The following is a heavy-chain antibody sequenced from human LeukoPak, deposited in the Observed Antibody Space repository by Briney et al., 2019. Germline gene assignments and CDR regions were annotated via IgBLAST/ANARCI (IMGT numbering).Heavy chain of an antibody. CDR2: TYYRSRWYN. CDR1: GDSVSSNSAA. J-gene: IGHJ4*02. Sequence: SQTLSLTCAISGDSVSSNSAAWNWIRQSPSRGLEWLGRTYYRSRWYNEYALSVKSRITINPDTSKNQFSLQLNSVTPEDTAVYYCASVTEKQYLPFDSWGQGTQVTVSS. V-gene: IGHV6-1*01. CDR3: ASVTEKQYLPFDS. D-gene: IGHD6-19*01.